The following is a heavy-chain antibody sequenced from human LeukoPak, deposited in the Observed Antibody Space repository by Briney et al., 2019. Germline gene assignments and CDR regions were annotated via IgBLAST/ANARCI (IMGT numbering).Heavy chain of an antibody. D-gene: IGHD2-15*01. CDR3: ARDRYCSGGTCYSAAWFDP. Sequence: GGSLRLSCAASGFTFSDYYMSWVRQAPGKGLECISYISSSSNYTNYADSVKGRFTISRDNAKNSLYLQMNSLRAEDTAVYYCARDRYCSGGTCYSAAWFDPWGQGTLVTVSS. V-gene: IGHV3-11*06. CDR2: ISSSSNYT. J-gene: IGHJ5*02. CDR1: GFTFSDYY.